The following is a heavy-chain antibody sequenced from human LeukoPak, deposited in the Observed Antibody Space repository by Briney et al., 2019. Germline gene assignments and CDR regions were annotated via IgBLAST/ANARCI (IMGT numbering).Heavy chain of an antibody. CDR2: ISSGGYTT. CDR3: ASQGFWSGYYLYDS. J-gene: IGHJ4*02. V-gene: IGHV3-48*03. CDR1: GFTFSSHD. D-gene: IGHD3-3*01. Sequence: GGSLRLSCTDSGFTFSSHDMNWVRQAPGKGLEWLSYISSGGYTTRYADSVKGRFTISRDNAKKSLYLQMNSLRAEDTAVYYCASQGFWSGYYLYDSWGQGTLVTVSS.